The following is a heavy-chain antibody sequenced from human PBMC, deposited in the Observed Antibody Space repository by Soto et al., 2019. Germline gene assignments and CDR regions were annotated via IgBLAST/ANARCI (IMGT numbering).Heavy chain of an antibody. D-gene: IGHD3-22*01. CDR3: ARGSTDYFDIPGYHGYYDD. V-gene: IGHV4-30-2*01. CDR2: ISDSGNT. CDR1: GGSISRDDYS. Sequence: QLQLQESGSRLVKPSQTLTLTCAVSGGSISRDDYSWSWIRQPPGKGLEWLGYISDSGNTYYNPSLKSRASISADRPKNQFSLQLTSVTASDTAVYFCARGSTDYFDIPGYHGYYDDWGQGTLVTVSS. J-gene: IGHJ4*02.